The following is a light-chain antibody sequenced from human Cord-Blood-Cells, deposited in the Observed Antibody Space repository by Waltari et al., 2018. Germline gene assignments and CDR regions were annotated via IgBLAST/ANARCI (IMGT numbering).Light chain of an antibody. CDR3: QQSYSTPWT. J-gene: IGKJ1*01. Sequence: DIQMTQSPSSLSASVGDRVTITCRPSQIISSYLNWYQQKPGKAPKLLIYAASSLQRGVPSRFSGSGSGTDFTVTISSLQPEDFATYYCQQSYSTPWTFGQGTKVEIK. CDR2: AAS. CDR1: QIISSY. V-gene: IGKV1-39*01.